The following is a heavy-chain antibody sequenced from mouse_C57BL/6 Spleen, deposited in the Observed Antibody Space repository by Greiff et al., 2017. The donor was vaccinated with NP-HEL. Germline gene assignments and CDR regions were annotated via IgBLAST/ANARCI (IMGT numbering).Heavy chain of an antibody. J-gene: IGHJ3*01. CDR2: INPSNGGT. CDR3: ARLDYDYDWFAY. D-gene: IGHD2-4*01. CDR1: GYTFTSYW. V-gene: IGHV1-53*01. Sequence: VKLQQPGTELVKPGASVKLSCKASGYTFTSYWMHWVKQRPGQGLEWIGNINPSNGGTNYNEKFKSKATLTVDKSSSTAYMQLSSLTSEDSAVYYCARLDYDYDWFAYWGQGTLVTVSA.